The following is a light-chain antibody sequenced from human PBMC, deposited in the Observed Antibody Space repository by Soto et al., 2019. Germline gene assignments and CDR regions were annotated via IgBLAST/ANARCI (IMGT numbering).Light chain of an antibody. V-gene: IGKV1-5*03. J-gene: IGKJ1*01. CDR3: QQYSSYWT. CDR1: QSISTW. CDR2: KAC. Sequence: DIQMTQSPSTLPASVGDRVTITCRASQSISTWLAWYQQKPGKAPNLLIYKACYLASGVPSRFSGGGSGTEFTLTISSLQPDHFPTYYCQQYSSYWTFGQGTKVEIK.